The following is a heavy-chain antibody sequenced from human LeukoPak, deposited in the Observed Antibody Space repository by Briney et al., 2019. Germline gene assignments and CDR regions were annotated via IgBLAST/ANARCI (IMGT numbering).Heavy chain of an antibody. V-gene: IGHV3-7*01. Sequence: GGSLRLSCGVSGFIFSDYWMNWVRQAPGKGLEWVASIKQDGGEKSYVDSVKGRFTVSRDNAKNSLYLQMSSLRAEDTAVYYCARDGTAAGLYFDLWGQGTPVTVSS. CDR1: GFIFSDYW. CDR3: ARDGTAAGLYFDL. J-gene: IGHJ4*01. CDR2: IKQDGGEK. D-gene: IGHD6-13*01.